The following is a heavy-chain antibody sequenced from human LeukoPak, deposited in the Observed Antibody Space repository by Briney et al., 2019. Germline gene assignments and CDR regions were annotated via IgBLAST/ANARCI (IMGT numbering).Heavy chain of an antibody. CDR3: ARISSDSIGYFDH. Sequence: GGSLRLSCAGSGITFSTYWMHWVRQAPGKGLEWVSRINSEGSTISYADSVKGRFTISRDNAKNTLFLQMNSLRAEDTAVYYCARISSDSIGYFDHWGQGTLVTVSS. D-gene: IGHD3-22*01. J-gene: IGHJ4*02. CDR1: GITFSTYW. CDR2: INSEGSTI. V-gene: IGHV3-74*01.